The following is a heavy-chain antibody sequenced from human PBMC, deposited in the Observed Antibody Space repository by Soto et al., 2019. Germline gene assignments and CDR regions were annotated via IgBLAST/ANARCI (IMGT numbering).Heavy chain of an antibody. CDR1: GFPFSSYD. J-gene: IGHJ4*02. CDR2: IGTAGAA. D-gene: IGHD3-10*01. V-gene: IGHV3-13*01. CDR3: TRASRGSGTYHFDY. Sequence: GGSLRLSCAASGFPFSSYDMLWDRPVPGRGLEWVSVIGTAGAAFYASSVVGGFIVSRENAKNSFYLQMNSLRAGDTAVYYCTRASRGSGTYHFDYWGQGTLVTVSS.